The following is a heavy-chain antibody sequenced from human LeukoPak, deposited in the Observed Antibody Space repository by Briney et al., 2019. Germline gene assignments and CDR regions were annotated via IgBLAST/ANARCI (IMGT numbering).Heavy chain of an antibody. J-gene: IGHJ4*02. CDR1: GFTFSSYA. Sequence: GGSLRLSCAASGFTFSSYAMSWVRQAPGKGLEWVSAISGSGGSTYYADSVKGRFTISRDNSKNTLYLQMNSLRAEDTAVYYCASSGNGPSYSDYWGQGTLVTVSS. CDR3: ASSGNGPSYSDY. V-gene: IGHV3-23*01. CDR2: ISGSGGST. D-gene: IGHD1-14*01.